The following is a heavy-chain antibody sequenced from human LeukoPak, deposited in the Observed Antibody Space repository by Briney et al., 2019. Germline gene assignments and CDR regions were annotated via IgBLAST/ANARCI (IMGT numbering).Heavy chain of an antibody. V-gene: IGHV3-21*01. J-gene: IGHJ6*02. CDR1: GFTFSSYS. CDR3: ASSLGEMATISAYYGMDV. D-gene: IGHD5-24*01. Sequence: GSLRLSCAASGFTFSSYSMNWVRQAPGKGLEWVPFISSSSSYIYYADSVKGRFTISRDNAKNSLYLQMNSLRAEDTAVYYCASSLGEMATISAYYGMDVWGQGTTVTVSS. CDR2: ISSSSSYI.